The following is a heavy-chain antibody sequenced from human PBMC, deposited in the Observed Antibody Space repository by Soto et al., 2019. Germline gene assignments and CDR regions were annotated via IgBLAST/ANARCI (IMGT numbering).Heavy chain of an antibody. V-gene: IGHV4-34*01. J-gene: IGHJ3*02. CDR1: GGSVNSGNYY. Sequence: QVKQQQWCAGLLKPSETLSLTFAVFGGSVNSGNYYWSWIRQPPGKGLEWIGEMSHSGGTHFNPSLKSRVTISVDTSKNQFSLKMSSVTAADTALYYCARVERGTATTVVDAFDIWGPGTMVTVSS. D-gene: IGHD1-1*01. CDR3: ARVERGTATTVVDAFDI. CDR2: MSHSGGT.